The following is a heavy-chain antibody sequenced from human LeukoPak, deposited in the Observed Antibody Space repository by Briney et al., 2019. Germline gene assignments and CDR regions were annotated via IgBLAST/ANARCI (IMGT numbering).Heavy chain of an antibody. Sequence: PSETLSLSCAAYGGSFSGYYLSWIRQPPGKGLEWMGEINHSGSTNYNASLKSRVTMSVDTSKNQFSLKLSSVTAAETAVYYCARGVVDFWSGYYTRLGAYYMDVWGKETTVSVSS. CDR1: GGSFSGYY. D-gene: IGHD3-3*01. CDR3: ARGVVDFWSGYYTRLGAYYMDV. V-gene: IGHV4-34*01. CDR2: INHSGST. J-gene: IGHJ6*03.